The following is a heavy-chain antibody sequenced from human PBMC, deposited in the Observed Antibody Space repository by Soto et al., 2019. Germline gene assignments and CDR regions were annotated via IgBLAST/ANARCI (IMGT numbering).Heavy chain of an antibody. V-gene: IGHV4-59*01. J-gene: IGHJ6*02. CDR1: GGSISSYY. D-gene: IGHD3-16*01. Sequence: PSEPLSLTCTVSGGSISSYYWSWIRQPPGKGLEWIGYIYYTGSGSTNYNPSLKSRVTISVDTSMNQFSLKLRSVTAADTAVYYCARVRYELGVRYYFYGMDVWGQGTTVTVSS. CDR2: IYYTGSGST. CDR3: ARVRYELGVRYYFYGMDV.